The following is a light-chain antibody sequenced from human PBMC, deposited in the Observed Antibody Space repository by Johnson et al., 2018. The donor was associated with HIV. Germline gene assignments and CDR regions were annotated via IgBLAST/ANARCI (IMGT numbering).Light chain of an antibody. CDR1: GSNIGNNY. CDR3: GTWVSSLRAGAV. CDR2: DNN. J-gene: IGLJ1*01. Sequence: SVLTQSPSVSAAPGQKVTISCSGSGSNIGNNYVSWYQQLPGTAPKLLISDNNKRPSGIPDRFPGSKSASSATLAITGPTTGDEADYYCGTWVSSLRAGAVFGTGTKVTVL. V-gene: IGLV1-51*01.